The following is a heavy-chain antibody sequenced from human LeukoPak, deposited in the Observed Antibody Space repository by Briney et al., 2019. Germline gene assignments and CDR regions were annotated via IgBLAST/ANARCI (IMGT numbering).Heavy chain of an antibody. J-gene: IGHJ4*02. V-gene: IGHV4-59*12. Sequence: PSETLSLTCTVSGGSISSYYWSWIRQPPGKGLEWIGYIYYSGSTSYNPSLKSRVTISVDTSKNQFSLKLSSVTAADTAVYYCARDSPTTLFDYWGQGTLVTVSS. D-gene: IGHD4-11*01. CDR1: GGSISSYY. CDR3: ARDSPTTLFDY. CDR2: IYYSGST.